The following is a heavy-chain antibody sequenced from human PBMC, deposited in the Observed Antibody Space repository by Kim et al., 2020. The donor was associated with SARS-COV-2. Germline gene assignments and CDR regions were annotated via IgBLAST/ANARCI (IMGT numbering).Heavy chain of an antibody. V-gene: IGHV5-10-1*01. J-gene: IGHJ3*02. D-gene: IGHD4-17*01. Sequence: SPPSQGHVNISADKSISTAYLHWSSLKASDTAMYYCARRYGDPIDAFDIWGQGTMVTVSS. CDR3: ARRYGDPIDAFDI.